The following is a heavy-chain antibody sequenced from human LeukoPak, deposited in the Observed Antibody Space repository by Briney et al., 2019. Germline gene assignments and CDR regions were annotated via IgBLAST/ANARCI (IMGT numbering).Heavy chain of an antibody. CDR2: IDHSGST. D-gene: IGHD6-13*01. V-gene: IGHV4-34*01. CDR1: GGSFSGYY. Sequence: SETLSLTCAVYGGSFSGYYWSWIRQPPGKGLEWIGEIDHSGSTNYNPSLKSRVTISVDTSKNQFSLKLSSVTAADTAVYYCTRGGYRSSWYEAGGAFDIWGQGTMVTVSS. CDR3: TRGGYRSSWYEAGGAFDI. J-gene: IGHJ3*02.